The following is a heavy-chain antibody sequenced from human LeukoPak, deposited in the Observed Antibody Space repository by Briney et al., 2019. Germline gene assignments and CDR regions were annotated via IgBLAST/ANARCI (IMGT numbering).Heavy chain of an antibody. D-gene: IGHD2-2*01. J-gene: IGHJ6*02. CDR2: INHSGST. Sequence: SETLSLTCAVYGGSFSGYYWSWIRQPPGKGLEWLGGINHSGSTNYNPSLKSRVTISVDTSKNQFSLKLSSVTAADTAVYYCARDRSRWTSTPYGMDVWGQGTTVTVSS. V-gene: IGHV4-34*01. CDR1: GGSFSGYY. CDR3: ARDRSRWTSTPYGMDV.